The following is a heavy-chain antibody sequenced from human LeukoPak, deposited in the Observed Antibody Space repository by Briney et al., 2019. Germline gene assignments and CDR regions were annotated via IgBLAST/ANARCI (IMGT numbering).Heavy chain of an antibody. CDR2: ISYDGSNK. Sequence: PGGSLRLSCAVSGFTFSSYGMHWVRQAPGKGLEWVAVISYDGSNKYYADSVKGRFTISRDNSKDTLYLQMNSLRAEDTAVYYCAKFLGSGSYYHGDYWGQGTLVTVSS. CDR1: GFTFSSYG. V-gene: IGHV3-30*18. D-gene: IGHD1-26*01. CDR3: AKFLGSGSYYHGDY. J-gene: IGHJ4*02.